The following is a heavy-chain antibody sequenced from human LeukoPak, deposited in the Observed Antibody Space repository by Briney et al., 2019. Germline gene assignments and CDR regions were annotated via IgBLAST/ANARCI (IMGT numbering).Heavy chain of an antibody. CDR3: AREMLAAVAAQS. J-gene: IGHJ5*02. D-gene: IGHD6-19*01. Sequence: PGGSLRLSCAASGFTFSSYSMNWVRQAPGKGLEWVSSISSSSSYIYYADSVKGRSTISRDNAKNSLYLQMNSLRAEDTVVYYCAREMLAAVAAQSWGQGTLVTVSS. V-gene: IGHV3-21*01. CDR1: GFTFSSYS. CDR2: ISSSSSYI.